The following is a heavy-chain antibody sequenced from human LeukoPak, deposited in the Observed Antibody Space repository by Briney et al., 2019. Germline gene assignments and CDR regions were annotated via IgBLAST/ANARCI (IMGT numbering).Heavy chain of an antibody. Sequence: GGSLRLSCGASGFTFSGHGMRWVRQAPGKGLEWVSGISGSGGSTFYADSVKGRFTISRDNSKNTLYLQMNSLRVEDSAVYYCAKDYCSSTTCFFENWGQGTLVTVSS. V-gene: IGHV3-23*01. CDR1: GFTFSGHG. J-gene: IGHJ4*02. CDR2: ISGSGGST. D-gene: IGHD2-2*01. CDR3: AKDYCSSTTCFFEN.